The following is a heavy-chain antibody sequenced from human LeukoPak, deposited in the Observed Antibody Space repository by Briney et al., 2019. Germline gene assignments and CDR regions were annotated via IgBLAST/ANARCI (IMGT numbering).Heavy chain of an antibody. V-gene: IGHV3-48*01. CDR3: ARRCDS. CDR1: GFTFSYYD. CDR2: ISNSGSTI. D-gene: IGHD2-15*01. J-gene: IGHJ4*02. Sequence: PGGSLRLSCAASGFTFSYYDMNWVRQAPGKGPEWVSYISNSGSTIEYADSVKGRFTISRDNARNSLYLQMNNLRVEDTAVYYCARRCDSWGQGALVTVSS.